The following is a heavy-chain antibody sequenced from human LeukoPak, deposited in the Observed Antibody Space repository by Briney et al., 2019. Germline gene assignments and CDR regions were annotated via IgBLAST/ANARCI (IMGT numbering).Heavy chain of an antibody. D-gene: IGHD6-19*01. CDR1: GGSISSSSYY. J-gene: IGHJ5*02. V-gene: IGHV4-39*01. CDR3: ARHSSSVAWYSSGSNWFDP. Sequence: PSETMSLTCTVSGGSISSSSYYWGWIRQPPGKGLEWIGSIYYSGSTYYNPSLKSRVTISVDTSKNQFSLKLSSVTAADTAVYYCARHSSSVAWYSSGSNWFDPWGQGTLVTVSS. CDR2: IYYSGST.